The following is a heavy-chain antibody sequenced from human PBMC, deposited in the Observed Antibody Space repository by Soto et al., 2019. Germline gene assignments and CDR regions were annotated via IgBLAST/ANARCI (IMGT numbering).Heavy chain of an antibody. D-gene: IGHD3-22*01. Sequence: PGGSLRLSCAASGFTVSSNYMSWVRQAPGKGLEWVSVIYSGGSTYYADSVKGRFTISRDNSKNTLYLQMNSLRAEDTAVYYCAARGGSGYYDPFGYWGQGTLVTVSS. CDR3: AARGGSGYYDPFGY. V-gene: IGHV3-66*01. CDR1: GFTVSSNY. CDR2: IYSGGST. J-gene: IGHJ4*02.